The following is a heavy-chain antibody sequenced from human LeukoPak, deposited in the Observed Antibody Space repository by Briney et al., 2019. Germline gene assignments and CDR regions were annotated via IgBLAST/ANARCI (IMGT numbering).Heavy chain of an antibody. Sequence: PGGSLRLSCAASGFTFDDYGMSWVRQAPGKGLEWVSGINWNGGSTGYADSVKGRFTISRDNSKNTLYLQMNSLRAEDTAVYYCAKDDEYSSGWYGDFDYWGQGTLVTVSS. V-gene: IGHV3-20*04. CDR3: AKDDEYSSGWYGDFDY. CDR2: INWNGGST. CDR1: GFTFDDYG. D-gene: IGHD6-19*01. J-gene: IGHJ4*02.